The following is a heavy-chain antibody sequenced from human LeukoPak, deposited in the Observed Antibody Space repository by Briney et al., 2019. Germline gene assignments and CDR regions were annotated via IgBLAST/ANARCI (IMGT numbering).Heavy chain of an antibody. V-gene: IGHV3-23*01. CDR1: GFTFSSSG. Sequence: GGSLRLSCAASGFTFSSSGMSWVRQAPGKGLEWVSAMSGSGASTYYADPVKGRFTISRDNSKNTLYLQMNSLRAEDTAVYYCAKAPDSSGYYYIPFGYWGQGTLVTVSS. D-gene: IGHD3-22*01. J-gene: IGHJ4*02. CDR3: AKAPDSSGYYYIPFGY. CDR2: MSGSGAST.